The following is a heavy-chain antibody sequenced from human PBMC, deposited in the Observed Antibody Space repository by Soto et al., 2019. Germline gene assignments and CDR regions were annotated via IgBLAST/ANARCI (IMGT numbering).Heavy chain of an antibody. CDR1: GGSFSGYY. V-gene: IGHV4-34*01. CDR3: ARGGVVVPAAIKYFQH. Sequence: SETLSLTCAVYGGSFSGYYWSWIRQPPGKGLEWIGENNHSGSTNYNPSLKSRVTISVDTSKDQFYLKLSSVTAADTAVYYCARGGVVVPAAIKYFQHWGQGTLVTVSS. D-gene: IGHD2-2*01. J-gene: IGHJ1*01. CDR2: NNHSGST.